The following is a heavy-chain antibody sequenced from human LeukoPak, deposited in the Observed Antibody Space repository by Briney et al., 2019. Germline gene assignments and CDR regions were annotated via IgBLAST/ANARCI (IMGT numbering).Heavy chain of an antibody. CDR2: INPNSGGT. J-gene: IGHJ3*02. D-gene: IGHD2-2*01. CDR1: GYTFTGYY. V-gene: IGHV1-2*04. CDR3: ARVVADIVVVPAATLGAFDI. Sequence: ASVKVPCKASGYTFTGYYMHWVRQAPGQGLEWMGWINPNSGGTNYAQKFQGWVTMTRDTSISTAYMELSRLRSDDTAVYYCARVVADIVVVPAATLGAFDIWGQGTMVTVSS.